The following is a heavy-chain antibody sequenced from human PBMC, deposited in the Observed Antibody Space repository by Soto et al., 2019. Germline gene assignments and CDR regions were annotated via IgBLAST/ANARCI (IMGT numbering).Heavy chain of an antibody. CDR3: AQHVSCSGGSCQYDAFAI. D-gene: IGHD2-15*01. Sequence: EVQVLESGGGLVQPGGSLRLSCEGSGFTVSSHAMTWIRQAPGKGPEWVSTVTADGGTYYADSVKGRFAMSRDTSENTLHLQMNSLGAEDTAAYYCAQHVSCSGGSCQYDAFAIRGQGTMVTVSS. J-gene: IGHJ3*02. V-gene: IGHV3-23*01. CDR2: VTADGGT. CDR1: GFTVSSHA.